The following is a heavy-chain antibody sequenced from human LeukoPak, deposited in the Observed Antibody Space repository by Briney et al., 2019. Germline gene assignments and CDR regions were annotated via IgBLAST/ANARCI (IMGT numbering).Heavy chain of an antibody. CDR2: ISGSGGST. V-gene: IGHV3-23*01. CDR3: AKDQNALRYFDWLLVFDY. J-gene: IGHJ4*02. Sequence: GGSLRLSCAAPGFTFSSYAMSWVRQAQGKGLEWVSAISGSGGSTYYADSVKGRFTISRDNSKNTLYLQMNSLRAEDTAVYYCAKDQNALRYFDWLLVFDYWGQGTLVTVSS. D-gene: IGHD3-9*01. CDR1: GFTFSSYA.